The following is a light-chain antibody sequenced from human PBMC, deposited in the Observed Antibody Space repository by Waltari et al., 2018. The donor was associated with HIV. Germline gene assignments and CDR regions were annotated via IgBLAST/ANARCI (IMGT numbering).Light chain of an antibody. CDR2: TNN. Sequence: QSVLTQPPSASGTPGQRVTISCSGSSSNIGINSVNWYQQFPGTAPKLLIYTNNQRASVVPKRFSASKSGTSASLAISRLQSEYEADYYCEAWDDSLNGVVFGGGTKLTVL. CDR3: EAWDDSLNGVV. J-gene: IGLJ2*01. CDR1: SSNIGINS. V-gene: IGLV1-44*01.